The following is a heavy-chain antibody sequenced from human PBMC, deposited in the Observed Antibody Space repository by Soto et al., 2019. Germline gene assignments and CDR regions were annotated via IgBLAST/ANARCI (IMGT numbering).Heavy chain of an antibody. J-gene: IGHJ5*02. V-gene: IGHV3-30*03. CDR2: ISDDGSNK. D-gene: IGHD1-26*01. CDR3: SRGIKGGLVA. Sequence: QVQLAESGGGVVQPGRSLRLSCATSGFVSNDYDIHWVSQGPGKGLAWLASISDDGSNKYYADSVKGRFTISKDNSKNTLSLQINSLGAEDTAVYYCSRGIKGGLVAWGPGTLVTVSS. CDR1: GFVSNDYD.